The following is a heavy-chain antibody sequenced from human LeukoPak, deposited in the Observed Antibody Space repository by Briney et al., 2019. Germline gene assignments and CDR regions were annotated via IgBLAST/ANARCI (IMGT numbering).Heavy chain of an antibody. D-gene: IGHD6-6*01. V-gene: IGHV4-59*01. Sequence: SETLSLTCSVSGDSISSFYWSWIRQPPGKGLEWVGYIFYTGSAMYNPSLERRITILVDTSKNQFSLKLSSVTAADTAVYYCARDPDQYSSSSEARAFDIWGQGTMVTVSS. J-gene: IGHJ3*02. CDR1: GDSISSFY. CDR2: IFYTGSA. CDR3: ARDPDQYSSSSEARAFDI.